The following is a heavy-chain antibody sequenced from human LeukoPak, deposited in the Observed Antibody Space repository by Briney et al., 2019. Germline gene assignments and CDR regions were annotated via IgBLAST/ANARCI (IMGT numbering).Heavy chain of an antibody. CDR2: INHSGST. D-gene: IGHD2-2*01. Sequence: SETLSLTCAVYGGSFSGYYWSWIRQPPGKGLEWIGEINHSGSTNYNPSLKSRVTISVDTSKNQFSLKLSSVTAADTAVYHCAREDCSSTSCLVDYWGQGTLVTVSS. CDR3: AREDCSSTSCLVDY. J-gene: IGHJ4*02. V-gene: IGHV4-34*01. CDR1: GGSFSGYY.